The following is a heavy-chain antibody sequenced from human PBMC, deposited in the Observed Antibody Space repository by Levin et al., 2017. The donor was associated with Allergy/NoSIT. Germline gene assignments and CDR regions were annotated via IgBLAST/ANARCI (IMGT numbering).Heavy chain of an antibody. Sequence: AGGSLRLSCAASGFTFSSYAMHWVRQAPGKGLEWVAVISYDGSNKYYADSVKGRFTISRDNSKNTLYLQMNSLRAEDTAVYYCARVWFGNRGGMDVWGQGTTVTVSS. CDR2: ISYDGSNK. CDR1: GFTFSSYA. J-gene: IGHJ6*02. D-gene: IGHD3-10*01. V-gene: IGHV3-30*04. CDR3: ARVWFGNRGGMDV.